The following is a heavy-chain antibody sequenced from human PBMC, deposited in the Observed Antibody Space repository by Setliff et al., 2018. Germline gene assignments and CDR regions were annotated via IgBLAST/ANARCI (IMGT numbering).Heavy chain of an antibody. V-gene: IGHV4-28*03. CDR3: TRGGERYHTAN. D-gene: IGHD2-2*01. J-gene: IGHJ4*02. CDR2: IYHDGNP. CDR1: GVSVNSLTW. Sequence: SETPSLTCAVSGVSVNSLTWWSWVRQTPGKGLEWIGFIYHDGNPKFNPSVNYNPSLKSRVTMSIDKSKNQFSLNLRSVTAADTAVYYCTRGGERYHTANWGQGLLVTVSS.